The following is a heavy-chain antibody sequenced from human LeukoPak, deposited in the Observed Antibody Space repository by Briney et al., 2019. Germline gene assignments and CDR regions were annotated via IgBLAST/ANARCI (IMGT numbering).Heavy chain of an antibody. V-gene: IGHV4-30-2*01. CDR1: GGSISSGGYY. CDR2: IYHSGST. J-gene: IGHJ6*03. Sequence: PSQTLSLTCTVSGGSISSGGYYWSWIRQPPGKGLEWIGYIYHSGSTYYNPSLKSRVTISVDRSKNQFSLKLSSVTAADTAVYYCARAQAGEFNYYMDVWGKGTTVTVSS. CDR3: ARAQAGEFNYYMDV. D-gene: IGHD7-27*01.